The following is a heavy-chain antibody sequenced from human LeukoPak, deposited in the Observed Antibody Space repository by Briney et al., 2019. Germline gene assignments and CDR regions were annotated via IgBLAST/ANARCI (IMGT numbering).Heavy chain of an antibody. D-gene: IGHD3-22*01. CDR1: GLNFSSYT. V-gene: IGHV3-23*01. J-gene: IGHJ4*02. CDR2: ISGSGGRT. Sequence: TGGSLRLSCAASGLNFSSYTMSWVRHAPGKGLEWVSAISGSGGRTYYADSVKGRFTISRDNSKNTLYLQMNSLRVEDTAVYYCAKVDGDYDTTGYYLIFDYWGQGTLVTVSS. CDR3: AKVDGDYDTTGYYLIFDY.